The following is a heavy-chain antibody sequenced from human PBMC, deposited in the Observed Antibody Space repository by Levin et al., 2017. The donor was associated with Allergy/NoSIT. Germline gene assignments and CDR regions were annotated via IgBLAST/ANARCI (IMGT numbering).Heavy chain of an antibody. Sequence: GESLKISCKTFGYRFDSYWIGWVRQMPGKGLEWMGMIYPGDSVAKYSPSFQGHATISVDKSINAAYLQWGSLKASDTAMYYCARRCYYASGTSCFDSWGQGTLVTVSS. CDR1: GYRFDSYW. J-gene: IGHJ4*02. CDR3: ARRCYYASGTSCFDS. D-gene: IGHD3-10*01. CDR2: IYPGDSVA. V-gene: IGHV5-51*01.